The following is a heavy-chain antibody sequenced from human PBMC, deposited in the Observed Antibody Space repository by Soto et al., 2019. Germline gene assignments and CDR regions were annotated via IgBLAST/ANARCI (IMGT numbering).Heavy chain of an antibody. CDR3: ARLDYGDSAFDS. CDR2: FFYTWST. J-gene: IGHJ4*02. D-gene: IGHD4-17*01. Sequence: QVQLQESGPGLVQPSETLSLTCSVSGGSINSASYHWSWLRQHPGKGLEFIGYFFYTWSTYYNPALETRVTISVDTSKNHVSLRLKAVTAADTAVYYCARLDYGDSAFDSWGRGTLVTVSS. CDR1: GGSINSASYH. V-gene: IGHV4-31*03.